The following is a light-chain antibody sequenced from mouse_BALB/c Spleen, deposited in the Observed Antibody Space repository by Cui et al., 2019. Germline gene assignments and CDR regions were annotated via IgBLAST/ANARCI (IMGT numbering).Light chain of an antibody. Sequence: QIVLTQSPALMSASPGEKVTMTCSASSSVSYMYWYQQKPRSSPKPWIYLTSNRASGVPARFSGSGSGTSYSLTISSMEAEDAATYYCQQWSSNPPMWTFGGGTKLEIK. V-gene: IGKV4-68*01. J-gene: IGKJ1*01. CDR3: QQWSSNPPMWT. CDR1: SSVSY. CDR2: LTS.